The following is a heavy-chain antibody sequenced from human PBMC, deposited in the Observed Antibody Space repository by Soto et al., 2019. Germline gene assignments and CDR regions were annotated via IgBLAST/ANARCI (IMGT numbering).Heavy chain of an antibody. D-gene: IGHD6-19*01. CDR1: GFTFSSYA. CDR2: IDYSGVSS. V-gene: IGHV3-23*01. Sequence: GGSLRLSCVASGFTFSSYAMSWVRQAPGKGLEWVSSIDYSGVSSNYADSVRGRFTISRDNSKNTLYLQMNSLRAEDTALYYCANGRAVAGIYGAFDIWGQGTMVTVS. J-gene: IGHJ3*02. CDR3: ANGRAVAGIYGAFDI.